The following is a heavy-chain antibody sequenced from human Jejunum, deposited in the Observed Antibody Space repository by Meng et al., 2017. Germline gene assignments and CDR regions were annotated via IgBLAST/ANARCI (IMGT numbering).Heavy chain of an antibody. CDR3: ARNPGVRGVMNWYLDY. D-gene: IGHD3-10*01. V-gene: IGHV3-30*04. Sequence: GGSLRLSCAASGLTFSAYALHGVRLAPGKGLEGVAVISSDGNTKYYADSVRGRFTIARDNSKSTLYLQMNGLRAEDTAVYYCARNPGVRGVMNWYLDYWGQGTLVTVSS. CDR1: GLTFSAYA. J-gene: IGHJ4*02. CDR2: ISSDGNTK.